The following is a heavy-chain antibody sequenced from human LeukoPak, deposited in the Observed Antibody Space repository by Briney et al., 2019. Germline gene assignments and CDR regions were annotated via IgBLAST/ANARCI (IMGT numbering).Heavy chain of an antibody. J-gene: IGHJ3*02. Sequence: GASVKVSCKASGYTFTSYDINWVRQATGQGLEWMGWMNPNSGNTGYAQEFQGRVTMTRNTSISTAYMELSSLRSDDTAVYYFARILLVTGNHFDIWGQGTMVTVSS. CDR3: ARILLVTGNHFDI. V-gene: IGHV1-8*01. CDR1: GYTFTSYD. D-gene: IGHD1-14*01. CDR2: MNPNSGNT.